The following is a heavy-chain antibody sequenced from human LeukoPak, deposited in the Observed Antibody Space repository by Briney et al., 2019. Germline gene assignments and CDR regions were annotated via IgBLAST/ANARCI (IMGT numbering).Heavy chain of an antibody. CDR1: GFTFSSYA. V-gene: IGHV3-23*01. J-gene: IGHJ4*02. Sequence: PGGSLRLSCAASGFTFSSYAMSWVRQAPGKGLEWVSAISGSGGSTYYADSVKGRFTISRDNSKNTLYLQMNSLRAEDTAVYYCAKTFGIQLCGWLGTGLDYWGQGTLVTVSS. CDR3: AKTFGIQLCGWLGTGLDY. CDR2: ISGSGGST. D-gene: IGHD5-18*01.